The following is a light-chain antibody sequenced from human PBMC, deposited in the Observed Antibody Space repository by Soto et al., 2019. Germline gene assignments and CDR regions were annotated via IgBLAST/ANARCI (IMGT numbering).Light chain of an antibody. CDR1: QSISSY. V-gene: IGKV1-39*01. CDR3: QQSYSTPRT. J-gene: IGKJ2*01. Sequence: DIQMTQSPSSLSASVGDRVTITCRASQSISSYLNWYQQKPGKAPKLLIYAASSLQSGVPSRFSGSGSGTDFTLTISSLQPEDFPTYSCQQSYSTPRTFGQGNKLEIK. CDR2: AAS.